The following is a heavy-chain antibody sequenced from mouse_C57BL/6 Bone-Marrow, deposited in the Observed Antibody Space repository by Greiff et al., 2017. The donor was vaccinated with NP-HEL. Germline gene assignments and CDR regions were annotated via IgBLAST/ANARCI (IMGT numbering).Heavy chain of an antibody. CDR3: AKTPLIYYYGSRPFDY. D-gene: IGHD1-1*01. CDR1: GYTFTSYW. CDR2: IYPGSGST. Sequence: QVQLQQPGAELVKPGASVKMSCKASGYTFTSYWITWVKQRPGQGLEWIGDIYPGSGSTNYNEKFKSKATLTVDTSSSTAYMQLSRLTSEDSAVYYCAKTPLIYYYGSRPFDYWGQGTTLTVSS. V-gene: IGHV1-55*01. J-gene: IGHJ2*01.